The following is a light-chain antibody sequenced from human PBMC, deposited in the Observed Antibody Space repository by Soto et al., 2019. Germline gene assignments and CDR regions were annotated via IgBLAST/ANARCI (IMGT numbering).Light chain of an antibody. J-gene: IGKJ1*01. Sequence: DIVMTQSPDSLAVSLGEWATITCKSRQSVLYSSNNKNSLAWYQQKPGQPPKLLIYWASTRESGVPDRFSGSGSGTDFTLTISSLQAEDVAVYYCQQYYSTPTWTFGQGTKVEIK. CDR1: QSVLYSSNNKNS. CDR3: QQYYSTPTWT. CDR2: WAS. V-gene: IGKV4-1*01.